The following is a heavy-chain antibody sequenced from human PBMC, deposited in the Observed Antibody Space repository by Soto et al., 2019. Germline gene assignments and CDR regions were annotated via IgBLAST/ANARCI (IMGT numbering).Heavy chain of an antibody. CDR2: IYYSGST. Sequence: SETLSLTCTVSGGSISSSSYYWGWIRQPPGKGLEWIGSIYYSGSTYYNPSLKSRVTISVDTSKNQFSLKLSSVTAADTAVYYCASHLYGPASGLDYWGQGNLVTVSS. D-gene: IGHD3-10*01. CDR1: GGSISSSSYY. J-gene: IGHJ4*02. V-gene: IGHV4-39*01. CDR3: ASHLYGPASGLDY.